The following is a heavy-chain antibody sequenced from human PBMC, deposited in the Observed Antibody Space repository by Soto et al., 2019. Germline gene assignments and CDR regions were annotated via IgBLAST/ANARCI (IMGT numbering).Heavy chain of an antibody. J-gene: IGHJ4*02. CDR1: GFTFSSYA. CDR3: AKDQKQWLVRQPKPLDY. Sequence: EVQLLESGGGLVQPGGSLRLSCAASGFTFSSYAMSWVRQAPGKGLEWVSAISGSGGSTYYADSVKGRFTISRDNSKNTLYLQMNSLRAEDTAVYYCAKDQKQWLVRQPKPLDYWGQGTLVTVSS. D-gene: IGHD6-19*01. CDR2: ISGSGGST. V-gene: IGHV3-23*01.